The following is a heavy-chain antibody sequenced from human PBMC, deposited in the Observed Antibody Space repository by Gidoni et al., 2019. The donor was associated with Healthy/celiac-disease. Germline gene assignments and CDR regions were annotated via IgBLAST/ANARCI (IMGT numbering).Heavy chain of an antibody. CDR2: IRSKAYGGTT. D-gene: IGHD3-3*01. Sequence: EVQLVESGGGLVQPGRSLRLSCTASGFTFGDYAMSWFRPAPGKGLEWVGFIRSKAYGGTTEYAASVKGRSTISRDDSKSIAYLQMNSLKTEDTAVYYCTRERDAFYDFWSGYYTSYYYGMDVWGQGTTVTVSS. CDR3: TRERDAFYDFWSGYYTSYYYGMDV. V-gene: IGHV3-49*03. CDR1: GFTFGDYA. J-gene: IGHJ6*02.